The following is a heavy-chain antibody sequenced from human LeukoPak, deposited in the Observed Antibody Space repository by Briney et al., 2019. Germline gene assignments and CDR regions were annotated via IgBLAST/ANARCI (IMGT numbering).Heavy chain of an antibody. V-gene: IGHV5-51*01. D-gene: IGHD3-10*01. J-gene: IGHJ4*02. CDR3: ARREGHYYGSGSYWTFDY. CDR1: GYSFTSYW. CDR2: IYPGDSDT. Sequence: GESLKISCKGSGYSFTSYWIGWVRQMPGKGLEWMGIIYPGDSDTRYSPSFQGQVTISADKSISTAYLQWSSLKASDTAMYYCARREGHYYGSGSYWTFDYWGQGTLVTVSS.